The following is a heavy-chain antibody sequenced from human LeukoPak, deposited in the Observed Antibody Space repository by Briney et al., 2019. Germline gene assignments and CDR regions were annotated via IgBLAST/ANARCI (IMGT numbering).Heavy chain of an antibody. J-gene: IGHJ4*02. CDR1: GFSFSTYW. V-gene: IGHV3-7*01. CDR2: IDQGGSVR. D-gene: IGHD6-13*01. CDR3: ARDPESSSFDL. Sequence: GGSLRLSCAASGFSFSTYWMSWVRQTPEKGLEFVANIDQGGSVRNYMDSLKGRCAISRDNAKKSLYLEINSLRADDTAVYYCARDPESSSFDLWGRGALVTVSS.